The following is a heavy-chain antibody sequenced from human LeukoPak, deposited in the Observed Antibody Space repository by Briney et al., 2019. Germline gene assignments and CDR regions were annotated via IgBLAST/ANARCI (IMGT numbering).Heavy chain of an antibody. CDR3: ARSPRVKEPYIVVVPAAIFDY. J-gene: IGHJ4*02. CDR2: INHSGST. V-gene: IGHV4-38-2*01. D-gene: IGHD2-2*01. Sequence: PSETLSLTCAVSGYSISSGYCWGWIRQPPGKGLEWIGEINHSGSTNYNPSLKSRVTISVDTSKNQFSLKLSSVTAADTAVYYCARSPRVKEPYIVVVPAAIFDYWGQGTLVTVSS. CDR1: GYSISSGYC.